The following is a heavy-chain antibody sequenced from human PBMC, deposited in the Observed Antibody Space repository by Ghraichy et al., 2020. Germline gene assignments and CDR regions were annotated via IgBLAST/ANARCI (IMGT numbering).Heavy chain of an antibody. CDR1: GGSISSYY. CDR3: ARHGSPVYYDFWSGYYKAYYYMDV. CDR2: IYYSGST. V-gene: IGHV4-59*08. J-gene: IGHJ6*03. Sequence: SETLSLTCTVSGGSISSYYWSWIRQPPGKGLEWIGYIYYSGSTNYNPSLKSRVTISVDTSKNQFSLKLSSVTAADTAVYYCARHGSPVYYDFWSGYYKAYYYMDVWGKGTTVTVSS. D-gene: IGHD3-3*01.